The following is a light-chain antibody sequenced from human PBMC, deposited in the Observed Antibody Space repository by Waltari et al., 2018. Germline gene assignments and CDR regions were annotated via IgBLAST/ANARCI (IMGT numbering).Light chain of an antibody. CDR3: QQYSTYPYT. V-gene: IGKV1-5*03. CDR1: QSVRTY. J-gene: IGKJ2*01. CDR2: KSS. Sequence: DIRMTQSPSTLSASVEDRVTITSRASQSVRTYLAWYQQKPGRAPKLLIFKSSTLQTGVPSKFSGSGSGTEFGLTISSLQPDDFATYYCQQYSTYPYTFGQGTKVEIK.